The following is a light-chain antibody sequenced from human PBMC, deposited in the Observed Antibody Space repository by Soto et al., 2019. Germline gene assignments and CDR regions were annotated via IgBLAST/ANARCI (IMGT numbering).Light chain of an antibody. CDR2: AAS. J-gene: IGKJ2*01. V-gene: IGKV1-39*01. CDR3: QQSFSKFLYT. CDR1: QSISSY. Sequence: DIQMTQSPSSLSASVGDRVTITCRASQSISSYLNWYQQKPGKAHKLLIYAASSLQSWVPSRFSGSGSVTDFTLTISSLQPEDFATYYCQQSFSKFLYTFGQGTKLEIK.